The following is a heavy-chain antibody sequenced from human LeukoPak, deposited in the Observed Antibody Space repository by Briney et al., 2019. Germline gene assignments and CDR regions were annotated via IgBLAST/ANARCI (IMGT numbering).Heavy chain of an antibody. CDR3: MGYKDFVVVPTSD. CDR2: MNPNSGNT. CDR1: GYTFTSYD. V-gene: IGHV1-8*01. D-gene: IGHD2-2*01. J-gene: IGHJ4*02. Sequence: ASVKVSCKASGYTFTSYDINWVRQATGQGLEWMGWMNPNSGNTGYAQKFQGRVTMTRNTSISTAYMELSSLRSEDTAVYYCMGYKDFVVVPTSDWGQGTLVTVSS.